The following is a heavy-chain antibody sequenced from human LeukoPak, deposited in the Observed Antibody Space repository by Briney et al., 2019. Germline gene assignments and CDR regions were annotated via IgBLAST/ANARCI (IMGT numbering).Heavy chain of an antibody. CDR3: AREGDSRWGELSP. CDR1: GFTFSTYA. V-gene: IGHV3-33*01. CDR2: VWSDGSEQ. J-gene: IGHJ1*01. D-gene: IGHD3-16*02. Sequence: GGSLRLSCAASGFTFSTYAIHWVRQAPGKGLEWVAVVWSDGSEQYYADSVKGRFIISRDNSKSTSSLQLNSLRAEDTAVYYCAREGDSRWGELSPWGQGTLVTVSS.